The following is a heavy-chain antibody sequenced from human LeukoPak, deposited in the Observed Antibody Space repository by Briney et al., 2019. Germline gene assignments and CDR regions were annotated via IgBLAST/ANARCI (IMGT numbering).Heavy chain of an antibody. Sequence: VASVKVSCKASGYTFTSYGISWVRQAPGQGLEWMGWISAYNGNTNYAQKLQGRVTMTTDTSTSTAYMELRSLRSDDTAVYYCAREARYCSSTSCFDYWGQGTLVTVSS. V-gene: IGHV1-18*01. CDR2: ISAYNGNT. CDR1: GYTFTSYG. D-gene: IGHD2-2*01. CDR3: AREARYCSSTSCFDY. J-gene: IGHJ4*02.